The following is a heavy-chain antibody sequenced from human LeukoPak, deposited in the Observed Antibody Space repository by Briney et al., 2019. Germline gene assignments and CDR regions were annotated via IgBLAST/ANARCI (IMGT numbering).Heavy chain of an antibody. Sequence: GASVKVSCKASGGTFSSYAISWVRQAPGQGLEWMGGIIPIFGTANYAQKFQGRVTITSDESTSTAYMELSSLRSEDTAVYYCARERFNYYDSSGYYFWGQGTLVTVSS. CDR2: IIPIFGTA. CDR1: GGTFSSYA. J-gene: IGHJ4*02. CDR3: ARERFNYYDSSGYYF. D-gene: IGHD3-22*01. V-gene: IGHV1-69*13.